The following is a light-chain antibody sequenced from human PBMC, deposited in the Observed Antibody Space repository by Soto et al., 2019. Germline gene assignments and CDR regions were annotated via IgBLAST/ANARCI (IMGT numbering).Light chain of an antibody. J-gene: IGLJ2*01. Sequence: NFMLTQPHSVSESPGKTVTISCTRSSGSIASNYVQWYQQRPGSAPTPVIYEDNERPSGVPDRFSGSIDGSSNSASLTISGLKTDDEADYYCQSYHSGNVVFGGGTKVTVL. CDR2: EDN. CDR3: QSYHSGNVV. CDR1: SGSIASNY. V-gene: IGLV6-57*04.